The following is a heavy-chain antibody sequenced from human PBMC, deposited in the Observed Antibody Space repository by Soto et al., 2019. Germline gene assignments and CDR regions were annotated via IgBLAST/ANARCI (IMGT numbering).Heavy chain of an antibody. Sequence: QVQLVQSGAEVRKPGASVKVSCKASGYTFIDYYIYWMRQAPGQGLEWMGWINPRTGGTNFAQKFEAWVTMTRDTSITTAYMELTSLRSNDTAVYYCARVNGDYPPRGMDVWGQGTTVTVSS. V-gene: IGHV1-2*04. D-gene: IGHD4-17*01. CDR2: INPRTGGT. CDR3: ARVNGDYPPRGMDV. J-gene: IGHJ6*02. CDR1: GYTFIDYY.